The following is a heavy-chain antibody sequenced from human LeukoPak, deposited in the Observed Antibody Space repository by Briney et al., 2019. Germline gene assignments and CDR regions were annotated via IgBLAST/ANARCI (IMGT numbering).Heavy chain of an antibody. D-gene: IGHD4/OR15-4a*01. CDR3: ARSRAYYNPFDL. J-gene: IGHJ4*02. Sequence: SETLSLTCTVSGGSISTTGDYWGWIRQTPGKGLEWIGSLYYRGTTYYNPSLKSRVTISVDTSKKNLSLSLTSVTAADTAVYFCARSRAYYNPFDLWGQGTLVAVSS. CDR2: LYYRGTT. CDR1: GGSISTTGDY. V-gene: IGHV4-39*02.